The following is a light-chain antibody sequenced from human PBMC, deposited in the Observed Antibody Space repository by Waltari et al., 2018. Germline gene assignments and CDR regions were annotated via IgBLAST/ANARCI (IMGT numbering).Light chain of an antibody. J-gene: IGKJ1*01. CDR1: QCISSY. CDR2: AAS. CDR3: QQSYSTPWT. Sequence: DIQMTQTPSALSASVGDRVTITCRASQCISSYLNWYQQKPRKAPKLLIYAASSLQSGVPSRFSCSGSRTYFTLTLSSLQPEDFATYYCQQSYSTPWTFGQGTKVEIK. V-gene: IGKV1-39*01.